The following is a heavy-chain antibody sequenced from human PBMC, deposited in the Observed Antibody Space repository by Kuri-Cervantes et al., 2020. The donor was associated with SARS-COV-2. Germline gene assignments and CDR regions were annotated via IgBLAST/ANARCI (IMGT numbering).Heavy chain of an antibody. CDR1: GGTFSSYA. V-gene: IGHV1-69*01. J-gene: IGHJ4*02. Sequence: GGSLRLSCKASGGTFSSYAISWVRQAPGQGLEWMGGIIPVFGTANYAQKFQGRVTITADESTSTAYMELSSLRSEDTAVYYCASLAGLEAEFQDYWGQGTLVTVSS. CDR2: IIPVFGTA. D-gene: IGHD2-15*01. CDR3: ASLAGLEAEFQDY.